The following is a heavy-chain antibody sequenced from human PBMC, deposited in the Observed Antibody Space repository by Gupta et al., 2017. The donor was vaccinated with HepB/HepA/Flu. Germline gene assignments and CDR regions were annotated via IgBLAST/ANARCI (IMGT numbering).Heavy chain of an antibody. CDR2: INRGGDT. J-gene: IGHJ4*02. CDR1: NASFSDHY. V-gene: IGHV4-34*02. Sequence: HVQLQQLGAGLLLPSATLSLTCAVFNASFSDHYWTWIRQSPEKGLEWIGEINRGGDTNYNPSLMGRVTISVDTSKNHFSLNLKSVTAADTAVYWGARGLPRFGELFPYYFDYWGQGALVTGSS. CDR3: ARGLPRFGELFPYYFDY. D-gene: IGHD3-10*01.